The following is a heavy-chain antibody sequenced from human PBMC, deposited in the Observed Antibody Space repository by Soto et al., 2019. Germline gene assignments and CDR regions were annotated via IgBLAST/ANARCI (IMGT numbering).Heavy chain of an antibody. J-gene: IGHJ4*02. Sequence: SETLSLTCSVSGVSITSGDYYWNWIRQQPGKSLEWVGQIYHTGTTYFEPSLKSRVTLSLDTSKNQFSLEVRSVTAADTAVYYCAAGSGTLFDYWGLGTLVTVS. CDR3: AAGSGTLFDY. CDR1: GVSITSGDYY. D-gene: IGHD1-1*01. CDR2: IYHTGTT. V-gene: IGHV4-31*03.